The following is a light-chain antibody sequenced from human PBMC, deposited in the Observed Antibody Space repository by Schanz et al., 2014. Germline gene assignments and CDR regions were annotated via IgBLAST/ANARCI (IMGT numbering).Light chain of an antibody. CDR3: QQYGSSPIT. V-gene: IGKV3-20*01. CDR2: DAS. CDR1: QSVSSY. Sequence: EIVLTQSPGTLSLSPGERATLSCRASQSVSSYLAWYQQKPGQAPRLLIYDASNRATGIPARFSGSGSGTDFTLTISRLEPEDFAMYYCQQYGSSPITFGPGTKVDIK. J-gene: IGKJ3*01.